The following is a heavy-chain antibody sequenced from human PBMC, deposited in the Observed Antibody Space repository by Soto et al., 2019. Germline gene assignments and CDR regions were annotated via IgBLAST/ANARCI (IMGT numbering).Heavy chain of an antibody. D-gene: IGHD3-22*01. J-gene: IGHJ4*02. CDR2: IYYSGST. Sequence: SETLSLTCTVSGGSVSSGSYYWSWIRQPPGKGLEWIGYIYYSGSTNYNPSLKSRATISVDTSKNQFSLKLSSVTAADTAVYYCARLHSKTGLQYYYDSSGYYYFDYWGQGTLVTVSS. CDR1: GGSVSSGSYY. V-gene: IGHV4-61*01. CDR3: ARLHSKTGLQYYYDSSGYYYFDY.